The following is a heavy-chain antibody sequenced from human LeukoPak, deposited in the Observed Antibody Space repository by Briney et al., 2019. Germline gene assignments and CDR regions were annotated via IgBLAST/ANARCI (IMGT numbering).Heavy chain of an antibody. CDR2: IKQDGSDK. CDR1: GFTLSSNW. D-gene: IGHD3-10*01. J-gene: IGHJ3*02. Sequence: GGSLRLSCAASGFTLSSNWMSWVRQAPGKGLEWVANIKQDGSDKYYVDSVKGRFTISRDNAKNSLFLQMNSLRPEDTALYYCARERRGGDAFDIRGQGTMVTVSS. CDR3: ARERRGGDAFDI. V-gene: IGHV3-7*01.